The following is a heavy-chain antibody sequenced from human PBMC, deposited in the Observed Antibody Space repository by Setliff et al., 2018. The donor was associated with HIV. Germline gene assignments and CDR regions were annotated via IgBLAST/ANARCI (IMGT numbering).Heavy chain of an antibody. Sequence: SETLSLTCTVSGGSISSHYWSWIRQPPGKGLEWIGSIYYSGSTNYNPSLKSRVTISVDTSKNQFSLKLNSVTAADTAVYYCAAFFVTPLMTQDFWGQGTLVTVS. D-gene: IGHD4-17*01. V-gene: IGHV4-59*08. CDR3: AAFFVTPLMTQDF. J-gene: IGHJ4*02. CDR2: IYYSGST. CDR1: GGSISSHY.